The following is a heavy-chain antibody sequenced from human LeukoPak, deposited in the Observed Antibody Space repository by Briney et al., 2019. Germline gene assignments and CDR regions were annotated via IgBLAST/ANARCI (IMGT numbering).Heavy chain of an antibody. CDR1: GFTFSSYD. CDR3: AKDKRALLHYMDV. CDR2: IRYDGSNQ. D-gene: IGHD2-21*02. V-gene: IGHV3-30*02. J-gene: IGHJ6*03. Sequence: GGSLRLSCAASGFTFSSYDMHWVRQAPGKGLEWVAFIRYDGSNQYYADSVKGRFTIPRDKSKNTLYLQMNSLRAEDTAVYYCAKDKRALLHYMDVWGKGTTVTISS.